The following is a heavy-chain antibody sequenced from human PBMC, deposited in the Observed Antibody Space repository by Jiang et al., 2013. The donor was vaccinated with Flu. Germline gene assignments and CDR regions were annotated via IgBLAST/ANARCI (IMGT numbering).Heavy chain of an antibody. Sequence: SYGISWVRQAPGQGLEWMGWISAYNGNTNYAQKLQGRVTMTTDTSTSTAYMELRSLRSDDTAVYYCARDYYWYFDLWGRGTLVTVSS. CDR1: SYG. V-gene: IGHV1-18*01. CDR3: ARDYYWYFDL. CDR2: ISAYNGNT. J-gene: IGHJ2*01.